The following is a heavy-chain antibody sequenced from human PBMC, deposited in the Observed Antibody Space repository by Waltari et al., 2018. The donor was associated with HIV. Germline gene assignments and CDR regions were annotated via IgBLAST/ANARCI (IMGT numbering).Heavy chain of an antibody. CDR3: ARDYNYAPDY. CDR2: IYYDGSKK. D-gene: IGHD5-18*01. J-gene: IGHJ4*02. Sequence: VQLVESGGGVVQPGGALRLSCAPSGLPFKNLARNWVRQAPGKGLEWVGNIYYDGSKKFYGDSVRGRFTISRDNSKQILYLQMNSLRVEDTALYYCARDYNYAPDYWGQGTLVVVSS. V-gene: IGHV3-33*01. CDR1: GLPFKNLA.